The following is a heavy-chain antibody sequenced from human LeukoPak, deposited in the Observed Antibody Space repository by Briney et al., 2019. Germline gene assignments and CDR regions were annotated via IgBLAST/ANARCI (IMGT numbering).Heavy chain of an antibody. CDR2: ISSSGSTI. Sequence: GGSLRLFCAASGFTFSTCSMNWVRQAPGKGLEGVSFISSSGSTIFYADSVKGRFTISRDNAKNSLYLQMNSLRAEDTAVYYCARDDSTSSYFDYWGQGTLVTVSS. J-gene: IGHJ4*02. V-gene: IGHV3-48*01. D-gene: IGHD6-6*01. CDR1: GFTFSTCS. CDR3: ARDDSTSSYFDY.